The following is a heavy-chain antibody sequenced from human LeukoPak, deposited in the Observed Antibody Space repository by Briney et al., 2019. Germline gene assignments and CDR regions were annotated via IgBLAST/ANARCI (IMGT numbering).Heavy chain of an antibody. Sequence: GGSLRLSCAASGFTFSSYAMHWVRQAPGKGLEWVAVISYDGSNKYYADSVKGRFTISRDNSKNTLYLQMNSLRAEDTAVYYCARVGEGAQFDYWGQGTLVTVSS. CDR1: GFTFSSYA. J-gene: IGHJ4*02. CDR3: ARVGEGAQFDY. D-gene: IGHD1-26*01. CDR2: ISYDGSNK. V-gene: IGHV3-30-3*01.